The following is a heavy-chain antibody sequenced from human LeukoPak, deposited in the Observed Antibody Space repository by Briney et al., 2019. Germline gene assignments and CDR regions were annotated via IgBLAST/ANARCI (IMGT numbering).Heavy chain of an antibody. D-gene: IGHD5-12*01. V-gene: IGHV3-30-3*01. J-gene: IGHJ4*02. CDR3: ARDGGYRGYDADC. Sequence: GGSLRLSCAASGFTFSDYAMHWVRQAPGKGLEWVAVISKDGSDKYYPGSVRGRFTISKENAQNSLFLQLNSLRAEDTAVYYCARDGGYRGYDADCWGQGTLVTVSS. CDR1: GFTFSDYA. CDR2: ISKDGSDK.